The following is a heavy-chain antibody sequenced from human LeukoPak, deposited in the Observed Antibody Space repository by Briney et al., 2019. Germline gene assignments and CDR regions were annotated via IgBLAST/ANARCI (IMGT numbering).Heavy chain of an antibody. D-gene: IGHD2-15*01. CDR2: MNPNSGNT. J-gene: IGHJ4*02. CDR3: ARAARYYCSRGSCYSGVAY. V-gene: IGHV1-8*01. Sequence: ASVKVSCKASGYTFTSYDINWVRQATGEGLEWMGWMNPNSGNTGYAQKFQGRVTMTRNTSISTAYMELSSLRSEDTAVYYCARAARYYCSRGSCYSGVAYWGQGTLVTVSS. CDR1: GYTFTSYD.